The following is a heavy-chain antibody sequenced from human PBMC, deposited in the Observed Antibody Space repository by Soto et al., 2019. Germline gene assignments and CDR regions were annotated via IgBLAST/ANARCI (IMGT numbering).Heavy chain of an antibody. CDR2: IYYSGST. CDR1: DGSIRGYY. D-gene: IGHD6-13*01. CDR3: ARGTAIVAALFDS. J-gene: IGHJ4*02. V-gene: IGHV4-59*01. Sequence: SETLSLTCTVVDGSIRGYYWSWIRKPPGKGLEWIGYIYYSGSTNYNPSLKSRATISVDTSKNQFSLKLSSVTAADTAVYHCARGTAIVAALFDSWGQGTLVTVSS.